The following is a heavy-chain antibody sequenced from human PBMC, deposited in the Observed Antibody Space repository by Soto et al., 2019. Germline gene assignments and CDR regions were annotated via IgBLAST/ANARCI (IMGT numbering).Heavy chain of an antibody. CDR3: ARAPQDTIFGVVISQAFDI. D-gene: IGHD3-3*01. V-gene: IGHV1-8*01. CDR2: MNPNSGNT. J-gene: IGHJ3*02. CDR1: GYTFTSYD. Sequence: QVQLVQSVAEVKKPGASVKVSCKASGYTFTSYDINWVRQASGQGLEWMGWMNPNSGNTGYAQKFQGRVTMTRNTSISTAYMELSSLRSEDTAVYYCARAPQDTIFGVVISQAFDIWGQGTIVIVSS.